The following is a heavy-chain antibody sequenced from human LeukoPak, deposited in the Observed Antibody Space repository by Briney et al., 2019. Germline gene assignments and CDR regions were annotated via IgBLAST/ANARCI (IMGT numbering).Heavy chain of an antibody. CDR3: ARAYHYGYSSGWYAVDY. CDR1: GYTFTSYD. CDR2: MNPNSGNT. J-gene: IGHJ4*02. Sequence: ASVKVSCKASGYTFTSYDINWVRQATGQGLEWMGWMNPNSGNTGYAQKFQGRVTMTRNTSISTAYMELSSLRSEDTAAYYCARAYHYGYSSGWYAVDYWGQGTLVTVSS. V-gene: IGHV1-8*01. D-gene: IGHD6-19*01.